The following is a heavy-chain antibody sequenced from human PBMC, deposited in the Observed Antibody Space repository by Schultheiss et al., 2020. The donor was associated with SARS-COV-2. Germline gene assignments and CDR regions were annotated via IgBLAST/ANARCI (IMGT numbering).Heavy chain of an antibody. D-gene: IGHD1-26*01. CDR3: ARSSRGYYFDY. V-gene: IGHV3-21*05. J-gene: IGHJ4*02. CDR1: GFTVSSNY. CDR2: ISSSSSYI. Sequence: GGSLRLSCAASGFTVSSNYMSWVRQAPGKGLEWVSYISSSSSYIYYADSVKGRFTISRDNAKNSLYLQMNSLRAEDTAVYYCARSSRGYYFDYWGQGTLVTVSS.